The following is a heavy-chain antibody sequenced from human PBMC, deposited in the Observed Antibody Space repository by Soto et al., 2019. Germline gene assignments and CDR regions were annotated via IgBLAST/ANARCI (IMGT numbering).Heavy chain of an antibody. D-gene: IGHD3-3*01. CDR1: GFPFRSYI. CDR3: AREGPRITIFGDYYYYYGMDV. CDR2: ISSSSSTI. V-gene: IGHV3-48*02. J-gene: IGHJ6*02. Sequence: PGGPRILSWAASGFPFRSYIMNLVRPAPGKGLEWVSYISSSSSTIYYADSVKGRFTISRDNAKNSLYLQMNSLRDEDTAVYYCAREGPRITIFGDYYYYYGMDVWGQGPTVPVAS.